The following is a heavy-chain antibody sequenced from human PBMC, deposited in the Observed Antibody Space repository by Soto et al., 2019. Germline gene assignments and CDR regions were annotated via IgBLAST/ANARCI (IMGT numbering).Heavy chain of an antibody. Sequence: PSETLSLTCTVSGGSISSGDYYWSWIRQPPGKGLEWIGYIYYSGSTYYNPSLKSRVTISVDTSKNQFSLKLSSVTAADTAVYYCARGGSGRFGLLPADYWGQGTLVTVSS. CDR1: GGSISSGDYY. D-gene: IGHD3-10*01. CDR3: ARGGSGRFGLLPADY. CDR2: IYYSGST. V-gene: IGHV4-30-4*01. J-gene: IGHJ4*02.